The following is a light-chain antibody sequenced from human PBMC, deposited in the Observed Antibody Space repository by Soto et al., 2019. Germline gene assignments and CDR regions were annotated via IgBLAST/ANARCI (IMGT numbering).Light chain of an antibody. Sequence: EIVLTQSPVTLSLSPGERSTLSCMASQTISSTYLAWYQHKPGQAPRLLIFGGSRRATGIEDRFSGGGSGTDFTLTISRLEPEDFAVYYCQPHGSTSWTVGPGTKVDIK. CDR1: QTISSTY. V-gene: IGKV3-20*01. CDR2: GGS. CDR3: QPHGSTSWT. J-gene: IGKJ1*01.